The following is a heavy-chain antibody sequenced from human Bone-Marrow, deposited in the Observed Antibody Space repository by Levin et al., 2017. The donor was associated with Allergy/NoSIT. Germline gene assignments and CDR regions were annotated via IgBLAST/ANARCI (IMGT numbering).Heavy chain of an antibody. Sequence: ASVKVSCKASGYTFTGYYMHWVRQAPGQGLEWMGWINPNSGGTNYAQKFQGRVTMTRDTSISTAYMELSRLRSDDTAVYYCARDGSGITMIVVVHFDYWGQGTLVTVSS. CDR1: GYTFTGYY. D-gene: IGHD3-22*01. CDR3: ARDGSGITMIVVVHFDY. CDR2: INPNSGGT. J-gene: IGHJ4*02. V-gene: IGHV1-2*02.